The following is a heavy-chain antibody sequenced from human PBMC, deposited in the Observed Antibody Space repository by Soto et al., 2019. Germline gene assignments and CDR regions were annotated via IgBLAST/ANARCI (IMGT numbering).Heavy chain of an antibody. V-gene: IGHV4-39*01. CDR1: GASIHSDGFY. D-gene: IGHD6-19*01. CDR2: IHSGGAT. Sequence: SETLSLTCTVSGASIHSDGFYWGWIRQSPGKGLAWMATIHSGGATYYNPSFRSRVTISVDTSKNQVSLTVKSVTAADTAVYYCARPYSSGWADAVHIWGQGTQVTVSS. CDR3: ARPYSSGWADAVHI. J-gene: IGHJ1*01.